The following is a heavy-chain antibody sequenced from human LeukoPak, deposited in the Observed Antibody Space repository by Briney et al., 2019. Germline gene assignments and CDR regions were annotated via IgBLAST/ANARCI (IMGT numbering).Heavy chain of an antibody. Sequence: QPGGSLRLSCAASGFTFSNFAMMWVRQAPGKGLEWVSSITGDYATYSADPAKGRFTTSRDNSKNIVYLQMDSLRDDDTAVYYCAKGAASGLVDWFDPWGQGTLVTVSS. CDR3: AKGAASGLVDWFDP. J-gene: IGHJ5*02. CDR2: ITGDYAT. D-gene: IGHD3-22*01. V-gene: IGHV3-23*01. CDR1: GFTFSNFA.